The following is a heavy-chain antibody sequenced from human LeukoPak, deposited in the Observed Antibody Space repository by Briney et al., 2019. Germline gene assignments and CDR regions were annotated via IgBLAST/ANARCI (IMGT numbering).Heavy chain of an antibody. CDR1: GGSISSYY. D-gene: IGHD2-15*01. V-gene: IGHV4-34*01. J-gene: IGHJ5*02. CDR2: INHSGST. Sequence: SETLSLTCTVSGGSISSYYWSWIRQPPGKGLEWIGEINHSGSTNYNPSLKSRVTISVDTSKNQFSLKLSSATAADTAVYYCARAGVAGFDPWGQGTLVTVSS. CDR3: ARAGVAGFDP.